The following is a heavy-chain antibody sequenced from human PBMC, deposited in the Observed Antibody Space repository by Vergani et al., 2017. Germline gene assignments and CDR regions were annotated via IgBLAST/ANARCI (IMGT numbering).Heavy chain of an antibody. J-gene: IGHJ4*02. Sequence: QVQLQQWGAGLLKPSETLSLTCAVYGGSFSGYYWSWIRQPPGTGLEWIGEINHSGSTNYNPSLKSRVTISVDTSKNQFALKLSSLTAADTAVYYCARARGVVVPAAMSRYYYFDYGGQGTLVTVSS. CDR3: ARARGVVVPAAMSRYYYFDY. V-gene: IGHV4-34*01. D-gene: IGHD2-2*01. CDR1: GGSFSGYY. CDR2: INHSGST.